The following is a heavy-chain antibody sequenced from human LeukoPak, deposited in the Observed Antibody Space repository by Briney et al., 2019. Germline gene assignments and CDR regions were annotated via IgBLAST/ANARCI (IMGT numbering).Heavy chain of an antibody. D-gene: IGHD3-22*01. J-gene: IGHJ4*02. CDR1: GYTFTSYD. V-gene: IGHV1-69*13. CDR3: ARTSHYYDSSGAAADY. Sequence: SVNVSCKASGYTFTSYDINWVRQAPGQGLEWMGGIIPIFGTANYAQKFQGRVTITADESTSTAYMELSSLRSEDTAVYYCARTSHYYDSSGAAADYWGQGTLVTVSS. CDR2: IIPIFGTA.